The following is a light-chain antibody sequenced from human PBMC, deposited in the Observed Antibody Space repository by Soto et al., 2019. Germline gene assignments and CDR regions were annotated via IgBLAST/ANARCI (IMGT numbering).Light chain of an antibody. J-gene: IGLJ1*01. V-gene: IGLV2-8*01. CDR3: SSYTDRKHLV. CDR1: SSDIGGYNS. CDR2: DVT. Sequence: QSALTQSPPASGSPGQSVTTPCTGTSSDIGGYNSVSWYQQHPGKAPKVMIYDVTKRPSGVPDRFSGSKSGNTASLTVSALQAEDEADYYCSSYTDRKHLVFGTGTKLTVL.